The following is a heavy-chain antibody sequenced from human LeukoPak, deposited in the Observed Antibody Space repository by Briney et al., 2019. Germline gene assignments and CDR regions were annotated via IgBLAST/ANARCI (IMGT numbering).Heavy chain of an antibody. V-gene: IGHV3-30*03. J-gene: IGHJ4*02. CDR3: ARALWFGETFPAY. CDR1: GFTLNSYI. Sequence: PGRSLRLSCEASGFTLNSYIMHWVRQAPGKGLEWVALISYDGSNKYYADSVKGRFTISRDNAKNSLYLQMNSLRAEDTAVYYCARALWFGETFPAYWGQGTLVTVSS. D-gene: IGHD3-10*01. CDR2: ISYDGSNK.